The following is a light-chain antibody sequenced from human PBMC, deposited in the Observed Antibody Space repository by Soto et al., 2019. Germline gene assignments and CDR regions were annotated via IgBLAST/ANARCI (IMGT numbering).Light chain of an antibody. J-gene: IGKJ5*01. Sequence: IQMTQSPSSLSASVGDRFTVTCRASQSISSYLNWYQQKPGRAPKLLIYAASSLQSGVPSRFSGSGSGTDFILTISSLQPEDFATYYCQQSYSTPRDFGQGTRLEIK. CDR1: QSISSY. CDR3: QQSYSTPRD. CDR2: AAS. V-gene: IGKV1-39*01.